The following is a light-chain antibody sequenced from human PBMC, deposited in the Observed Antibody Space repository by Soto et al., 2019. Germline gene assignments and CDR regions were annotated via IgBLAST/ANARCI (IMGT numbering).Light chain of an antibody. V-gene: IGLV3-1*01. J-gene: IGLJ2*01. CDR1: KLGDKY. CDR2: QDS. Sequence: SYELTQPPSVSVSPGQTASITCSGDKLGDKYACWYQQKPGQSPVLVIYQDSMRPSGIPERFSGSNSGNTATLTISGTQAMDEADYYCQAWDNSLVFGGGTQLTVL. CDR3: QAWDNSLV.